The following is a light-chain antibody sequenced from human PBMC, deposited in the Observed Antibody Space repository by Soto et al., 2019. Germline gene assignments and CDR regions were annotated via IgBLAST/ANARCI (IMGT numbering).Light chain of an antibody. CDR2: DVS. J-gene: IGLJ1*01. CDR3: TSFTSTHTYV. V-gene: IGLV2-14*03. Sequence: QSALTQPASVSGSPGQSITISCTGTSSDVGGYNYVSWYQQHPDKAPRLMIYDVSNRPSGVSDRFSGSKSGDTASLTISGLQAEDEADYYCTSFTSTHTYVFGTGTKIT. CDR1: SSDVGGYNY.